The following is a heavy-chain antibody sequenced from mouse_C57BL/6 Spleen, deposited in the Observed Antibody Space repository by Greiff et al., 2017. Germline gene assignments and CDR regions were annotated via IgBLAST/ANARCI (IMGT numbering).Heavy chain of an antibody. CDR3: ARVYGNYEDYYAMDY. V-gene: IGHV5-16*01. Sequence: EVKLMESEGGLVQPGSSMKLSCTASGFTFSDYYMAWVRQVPEKGLEWVANINYDGSSTYYLDSLKSRFIISRDNAKNILYLQMSSLKSEDTATYYCARVYGNYEDYYAMDYWGQGTSVTVSS. D-gene: IGHD2-10*02. CDR2: INYDGSST. J-gene: IGHJ4*01. CDR1: GFTFSDYY.